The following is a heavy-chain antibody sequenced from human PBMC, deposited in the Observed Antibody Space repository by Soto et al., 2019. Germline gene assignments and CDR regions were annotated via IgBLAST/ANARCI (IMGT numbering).Heavy chain of an antibody. CDR2: IDPRDSYT. D-gene: IGHD1-7*01. J-gene: IGHJ5*02. CDR1: GYSFTTYW. Sequence: GGSLKISCEASGYSFTTYWISWVRQMPGKGLEWMGAIDPRDSYTKYSPSFQGHVTISVDKSISTAYLQWNRLKASDTAIYYCAREKSDLELFNWLDPWGQGTLVTVSS. V-gene: IGHV5-10-1*01. CDR3: AREKSDLELFNWLDP.